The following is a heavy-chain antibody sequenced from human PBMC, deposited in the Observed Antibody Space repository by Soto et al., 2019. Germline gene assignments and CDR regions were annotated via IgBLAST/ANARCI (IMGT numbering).Heavy chain of an antibody. V-gene: IGHV1-8*01. Sequence: ASVKVSCKASGYTFTSYDINWVRQVTGQGLEWMGWMNPNSGNTGSAQKFQGRVTMTRDTSISTAYMELSSLKSEDTAMYYCARVKGVYRDYYSYYMDVWGKGTTVTVSS. CDR2: MNPNSGNT. CDR1: GYTFTSYD. J-gene: IGHJ6*03. D-gene: IGHD1-26*01. CDR3: ARVKGVYRDYYSYYMDV.